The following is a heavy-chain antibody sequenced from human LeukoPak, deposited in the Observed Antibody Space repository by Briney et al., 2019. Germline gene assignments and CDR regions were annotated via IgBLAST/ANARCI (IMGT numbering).Heavy chain of an antibody. CDR3: AGEGGYDMYYFDY. V-gene: IGHV3-23*01. CDR1: GFIFRNYA. D-gene: IGHD5-12*01. J-gene: IGHJ4*02. Sequence: PGGSLRLSCAASGFIFRNYAMTWVRQAPGKGLEWVSAISGSGGTTYYADSVKGRFTISRDNAKNSLYLQMNSLRAEDTAVYYCAGEGGYDMYYFDYWGQGTLVTVSS. CDR2: ISGSGGTT.